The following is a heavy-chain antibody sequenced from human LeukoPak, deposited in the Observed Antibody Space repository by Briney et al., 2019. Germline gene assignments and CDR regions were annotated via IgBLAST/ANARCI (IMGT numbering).Heavy chain of an antibody. J-gene: IGHJ6*03. Sequence: VASVKVSCKASGYTFSSYGMSWVRQAPGQGLEWMGIINPSGGSTSYAQKFQGRVTMTRDMSTSTVYMELSSLRSEDTAVYYCARDRGDYYDSSGYLRPYYYMDVWGKGTTVTVSS. CDR2: INPSGGST. D-gene: IGHD3-22*01. CDR1: GYTFSSYG. V-gene: IGHV1-46*01. CDR3: ARDRGDYYDSSGYLRPYYYMDV.